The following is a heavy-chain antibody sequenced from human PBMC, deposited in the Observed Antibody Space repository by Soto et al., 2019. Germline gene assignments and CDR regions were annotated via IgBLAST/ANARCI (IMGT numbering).Heavy chain of an antibody. V-gene: IGHV3-9*01. D-gene: IGHD3-16*01. CDR1: GFTFDDYA. J-gene: IGHJ4*02. Sequence: GGSLRLSCAASGFTFDDYAMHWVRQAPGKGLEWVSGISWNSGSIGYADSVKGRFTISRDNAKNSLYLQMNSLRAEDTALYYCAKEGRLGGVFDYWGQGTLVTVSS. CDR3: AKEGRLGGVFDY. CDR2: ISWNSGSI.